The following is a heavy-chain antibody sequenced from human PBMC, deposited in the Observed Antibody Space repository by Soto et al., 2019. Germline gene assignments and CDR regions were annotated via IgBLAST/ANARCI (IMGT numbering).Heavy chain of an antibody. CDR3: ARVRYCSGGSCYPRFDP. J-gene: IGHJ5*02. CDR1: GGSISSGGYY. CDR2: IYYSGST. D-gene: IGHD2-15*01. V-gene: IGHV4-31*03. Sequence: QVQLQESGPGLVKPSQTLSLTCTVSGGSISSGGYYWSWIRQHPGKGLEWIGYIYYSGSTYYNPSRKSRFNTSGDTSKNQFSLKLSSVTAADTAVYYCARVRYCSGGSCYPRFDPWGQGTLVTVSS.